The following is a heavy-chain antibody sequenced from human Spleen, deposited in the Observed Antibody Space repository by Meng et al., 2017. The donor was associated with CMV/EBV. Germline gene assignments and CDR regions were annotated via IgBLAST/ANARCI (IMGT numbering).Heavy chain of an antibody. CDR1: GYTFTGYY. V-gene: IGHV1-18*04. D-gene: IGHD5-12*01. J-gene: IGHJ4*02. CDR3: ARGLGDGGYDNYFDY. CDR2: IRAYNGDT. Sequence: ASVKVSCKASGYTFTGYYMHWVRQAPGQGLEWMGWIRAYNGDTNYAQKFQGRVTMTTDTSTNTAYMELSSLRAEDTAVYYCARGLGDGGYDNYFDYWGQGILVTVSS.